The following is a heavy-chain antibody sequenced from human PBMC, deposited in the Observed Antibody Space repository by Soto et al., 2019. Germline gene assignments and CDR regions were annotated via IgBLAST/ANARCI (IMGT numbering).Heavy chain of an antibody. Sequence: PGGSLRLSCEASVFNFNTYEMNWVRQAPGKGLEWISYITGSGKTVKYADSVKGRFTTSRDNAKNLVFLQLNRLRAEDTAVYYCATQGYSSGWNYFDYWGQGTLVTVSS. J-gene: IGHJ4*02. V-gene: IGHV3-48*03. D-gene: IGHD6-19*01. CDR3: ATQGYSSGWNYFDY. CDR1: VFNFNTYE. CDR2: ITGSGKTV.